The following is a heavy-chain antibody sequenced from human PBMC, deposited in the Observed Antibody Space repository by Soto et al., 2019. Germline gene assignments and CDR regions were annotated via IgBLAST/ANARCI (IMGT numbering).Heavy chain of an antibody. CDR2: MYHSGST. CDR1: GGCISGFY. Sequence: SETLSLTCTVSGGCISGFYWSWIRQPPGKGLEWIGYMYHSGSTNYNPSLKSRVTISVDTSKNQFSLKLSSVTAADTAVYYCARVEPLVRGLRWFDPWGQGTLVTVSS. CDR3: ARVEPLVRGLRWFDP. D-gene: IGHD3-10*01. J-gene: IGHJ5*02. V-gene: IGHV4-59*01.